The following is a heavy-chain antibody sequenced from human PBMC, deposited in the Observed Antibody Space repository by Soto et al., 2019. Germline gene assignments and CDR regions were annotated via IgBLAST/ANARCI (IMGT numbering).Heavy chain of an antibody. CDR2: ISAYNGNT. CDR1: GYTFTSYG. V-gene: IGHV1-18*01. CDR3: ARDGGYCSGGSCYSSDRWFVP. J-gene: IGHJ5*02. Sequence: GASVKVSCKASGYTFTSYGISWVRQAPGQGLEWMGWISAYNGNTNYAQKLQGRVTMTTDTSTSTAYMELRSLRSDDTAVYYCARDGGYCSGGSCYSSDRWFVPWGHGTRVTVPS. D-gene: IGHD2-15*01.